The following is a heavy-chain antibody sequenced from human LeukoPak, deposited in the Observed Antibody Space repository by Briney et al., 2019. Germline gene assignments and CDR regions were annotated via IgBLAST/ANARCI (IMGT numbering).Heavy chain of an antibody. D-gene: IGHD1-14*01. J-gene: IGHJ3*01. CDR3: ALRQGGNHYPW. CDR2: IYWNDDK. Sequence: SGPTLVNPTQTLTLTCTFSGFSLSTSGVGVGWIRQPPGKALEWLAFIYWNDDKRYSPSLKSRLTITKDTSKNQVVLTMTSMDPVDTATYYCALRQGGNHYPWWGQGTMVTVSS. V-gene: IGHV2-5*01. CDR1: GFSLSTSGVG.